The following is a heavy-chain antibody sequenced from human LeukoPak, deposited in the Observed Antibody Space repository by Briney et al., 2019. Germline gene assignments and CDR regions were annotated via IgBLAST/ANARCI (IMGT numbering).Heavy chain of an antibody. Sequence: GGSLRLSCTASGFTFGDYAMSWVRQAPGKGLEWVGFIRSKAYGGTTEYAASVKGRFTISRDDSKSIAYLQMNSLKTEDTAVYYCTRDRYIAAECYYFDYWGQGTLVTVSS. CDR2: IRSKAYGGTT. V-gene: IGHV3-49*04. CDR1: GFTFGDYA. CDR3: TRDRYIAAECYYFDY. J-gene: IGHJ4*02. D-gene: IGHD6-13*01.